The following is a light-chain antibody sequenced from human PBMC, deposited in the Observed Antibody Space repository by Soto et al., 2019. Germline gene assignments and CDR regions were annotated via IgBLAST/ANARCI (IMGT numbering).Light chain of an antibody. J-gene: IGKJ1*01. V-gene: IGKV1-5*01. CDR3: QQYNTYSGT. CDR1: QSISSW. CDR2: DAS. Sequence: DIQMTQSPSTLSASVGDRVTITCRASQSISSWLAWYQQKPGKAPKLLIYDASSLESGVPSRFSGSGSGTEFTLTLRRLQPDDFATYYCQQYNTYSGTFAQGTKVEIK.